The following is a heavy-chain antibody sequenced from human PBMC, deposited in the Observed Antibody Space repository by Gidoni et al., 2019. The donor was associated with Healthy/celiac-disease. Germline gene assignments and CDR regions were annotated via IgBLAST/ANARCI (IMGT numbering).Heavy chain of an antibody. CDR3: ARVTYYYDSSGYSYGMDV. D-gene: IGHD3-22*01. CDR2: IYYSGST. J-gene: IGHJ6*02. Sequence: QVQLQESGPGLVKPSETLSLTCTVSGGSISSSYWSWIRQPPGKGLEWIGYIYYSGSTNYNPCIKSRVTISVDTSKNQFSLKLSSVTAADTAVYYCARVTYYYDSSGYSYGMDVWGQGTTVTVSS. V-gene: IGHV4-59*01. CDR1: GGSISSSY.